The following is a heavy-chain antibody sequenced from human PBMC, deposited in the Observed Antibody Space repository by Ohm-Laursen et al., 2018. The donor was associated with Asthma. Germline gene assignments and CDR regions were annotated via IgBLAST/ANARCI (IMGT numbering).Heavy chain of an antibody. CDR2: INPDGRET. Sequence: SLRLSCTASKFTFSNHWMNWVRKAPGKGLEWVANINPDGRETRHVDSVKGRFTISRDNAKDSLSLQMNSLRVEDTAVYYCARAAFGESWFDPWGQGTLVTVSS. CDR1: KFTFSNHW. V-gene: IGHV3-7*03. J-gene: IGHJ5*02. D-gene: IGHD3-16*01. CDR3: ARAAFGESWFDP.